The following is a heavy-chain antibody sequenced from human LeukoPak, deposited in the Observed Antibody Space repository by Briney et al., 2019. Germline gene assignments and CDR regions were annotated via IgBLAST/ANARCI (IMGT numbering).Heavy chain of an antibody. J-gene: IGHJ6*03. CDR3: ARGGSFYYYMDV. CDR1: GGSIGNSNDY. D-gene: IGHD3-10*01. Sequence: SETLSLTCTVSGGSIGNSNDYWAWIRQPSGKGLEWIGSIYYSGSTHYNPSLRSRVTISVDTSKNQFSLKLSSVTAADTAVYYCARGGSFYYYMDVWGKGTTVTVSS. CDR2: IYYSGST. V-gene: IGHV4-39*01.